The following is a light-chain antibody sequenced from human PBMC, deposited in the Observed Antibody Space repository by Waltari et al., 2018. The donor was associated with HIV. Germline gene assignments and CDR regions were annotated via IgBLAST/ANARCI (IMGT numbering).Light chain of an antibody. CDR3: SSYTSSRSYV. CDR2: AVS. Sequence: QSALTQPASVSGSPGQSITISCTGTSSDVGGYNYVSWYQQHPGKAPKLMIYAVSNRPSGGSNRFAGAKSGNTASLTICGLQSEDEADYYCSSYTSSRSYVFGTGTRVT. V-gene: IGLV2-14*03. J-gene: IGLJ1*01. CDR1: SSDVGGYNY.